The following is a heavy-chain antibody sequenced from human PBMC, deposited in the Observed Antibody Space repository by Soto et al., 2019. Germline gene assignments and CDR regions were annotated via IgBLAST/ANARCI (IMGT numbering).Heavy chain of an antibody. CDR3: AREAPASSGWYVSVDY. V-gene: IGHV1-18*01. CDR1: GYTFTSYG. J-gene: IGHJ4*02. Sequence: QVQLVQSGAEVKKPGASVKVSCKASGYTFTSYGISWVRQAPGQGLEWMGWISAYNGNTNYAPKLQGRVTMSTDTATSTAYMELRSRRSDDTDVYYCAREAPASSGWYVSVDYWGQGTLVTVCS. CDR2: ISAYNGNT. D-gene: IGHD6-19*01.